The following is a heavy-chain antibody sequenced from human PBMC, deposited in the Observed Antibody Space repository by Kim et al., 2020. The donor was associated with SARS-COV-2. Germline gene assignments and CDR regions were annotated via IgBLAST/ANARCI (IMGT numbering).Heavy chain of an antibody. V-gene: IGHV3-21*01. CDR3: ARDGSGSYAFDY. Sequence: CYADSVKGRFTISRDNAKNSLYLQMNSLRAEDTAVYYCARDGSGSYAFDYWGQGTLVTVSS. J-gene: IGHJ4*02. D-gene: IGHD3-10*01.